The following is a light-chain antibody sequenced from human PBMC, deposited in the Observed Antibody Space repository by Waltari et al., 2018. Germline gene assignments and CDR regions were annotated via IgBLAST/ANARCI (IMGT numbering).Light chain of an antibody. CDR3: ASWEDSLNAYV. Sequence: QSVLTQPPSVSAAPRQTLTISCSGSRSNIGNNAVNWYQHLPGKAPKLLVHYDDQLPSGVCDRFSGSKSGTASSLAISGLRSEDEADYYCASWEDSLNAYVFGTGTQVTVL. V-gene: IGLV1-36*01. CDR2: YDD. J-gene: IGLJ1*01. CDR1: RSNIGNNA.